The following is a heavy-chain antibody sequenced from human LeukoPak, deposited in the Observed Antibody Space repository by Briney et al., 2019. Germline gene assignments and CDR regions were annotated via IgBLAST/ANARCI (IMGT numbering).Heavy chain of an antibody. CDR1: GYTFTSYY. D-gene: IGHD5-18*01. J-gene: IGHJ6*02. CDR3: ARDACTAMAGYYYYYGMDV. CDR2: INPSGGST. Sequence: GASVKVSCKASGYTFTSYYMHWVRQAPGPGLEWMGIINPSGGSTSYAQKFQGRVTMTRDTSTSTVYMELSSLRSEDTAVYYCARDACTAMAGYYYYYGMDVWGQGTTVTVSS. V-gene: IGHV1-46*01.